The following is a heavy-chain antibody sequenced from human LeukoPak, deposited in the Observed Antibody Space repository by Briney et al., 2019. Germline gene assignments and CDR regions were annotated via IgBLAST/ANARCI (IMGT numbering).Heavy chain of an antibody. Sequence: SETLSLTCTVSGGSISSYYWSWIRQPPGKGLEWIGYIYYSGSTNYNPSLKSRVTISVGTSKNQFSLKLSSVTAADTAVYYCARGSLRPYDFWSGYYHSFFDYWGQGTLVTVSS. CDR1: GGSISSYY. CDR2: IYYSGST. CDR3: ARGSLRPYDFWSGYYHSFFDY. V-gene: IGHV4-59*01. J-gene: IGHJ4*02. D-gene: IGHD3-3*01.